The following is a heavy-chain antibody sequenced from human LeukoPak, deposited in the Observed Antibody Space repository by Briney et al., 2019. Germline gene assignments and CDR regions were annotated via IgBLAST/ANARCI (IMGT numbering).Heavy chain of an antibody. J-gene: IGHJ4*02. V-gene: IGHV3-23*01. D-gene: IGHD3-10*01. CDR1: GFTFSSYA. CDR2: ISGSGGST. Sequence: PGGSLRLSCADSGFTFSSYAMRWVRQAPGKGLEWVLAISGSGGSTYYADSVKGRFTISRDNSKNTLYLQMNSLRAEDTAVYYCARDETEYPYYYGSGSYYGTFDYWGRRTLVTVSS. CDR3: ARDETEYPYYYGSGSYYGTFDY.